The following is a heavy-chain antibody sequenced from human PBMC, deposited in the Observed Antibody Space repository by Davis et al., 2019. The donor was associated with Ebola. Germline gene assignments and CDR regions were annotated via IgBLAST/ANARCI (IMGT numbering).Heavy chain of an antibody. CDR3: AREEMTTIDY. CDR1: GGSISSYY. V-gene: IGHV4-59*01. D-gene: IGHD5-24*01. J-gene: IGHJ4*02. Sequence: MPSETLSLTCTVSGGSISSYYWSWIRQPPGKGLEWIGYIYYSGSTNYNPSLKSRVTISVDTSKNQFSLKVSPVTAADTAIYYCAREEMTTIDYWGQGILVTVSS. CDR2: IYYSGST.